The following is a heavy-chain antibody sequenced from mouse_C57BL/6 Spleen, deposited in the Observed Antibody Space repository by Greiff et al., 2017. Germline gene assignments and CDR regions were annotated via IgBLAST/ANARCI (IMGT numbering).Heavy chain of an antibody. Sequence: QVQLQQPGAELVRPGSSVKLSCKASGYTFTSYWMHWVKQRPIQGLEWIGNIDPSDSETHYNQKFKDKATLTVDKSSSTAYMQLSSLTSEDSAVYYCAREIYDGYYEGFAYWGQGTLVTVSA. V-gene: IGHV1-52*01. J-gene: IGHJ3*01. CDR3: AREIYDGYYEGFAY. D-gene: IGHD2-3*01. CDR2: IDPSDSET. CDR1: GYTFTSYW.